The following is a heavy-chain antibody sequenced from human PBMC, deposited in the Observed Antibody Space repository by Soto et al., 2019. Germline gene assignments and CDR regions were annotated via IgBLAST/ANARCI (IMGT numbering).Heavy chain of an antibody. CDR2: ISAYNGKT. CDR3: ARLLGAPNWFDP. CDR1: GYTFTSYG. V-gene: IGHV1-18*01. D-gene: IGHD3-10*01. J-gene: IGHJ5*02. Sequence: QVQLVQSAAEVKKPGASVKVSCKASGYTFTSYGISWVRQAPGQGLECMGWISAYNGKTNYAQKLQGRVTMTTDTSTSTAYMELSSLRSADTAVYYCARLLGAPNWFDPWGQGTLVTVSS.